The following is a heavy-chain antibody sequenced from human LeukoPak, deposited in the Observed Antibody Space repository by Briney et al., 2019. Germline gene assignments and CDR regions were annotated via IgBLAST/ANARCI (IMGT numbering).Heavy chain of an antibody. D-gene: IGHD3-22*01. Sequence: GGSLRLSCAASGFTFGSYGMHWVRQAPGKGLEWVAVISYDGSNKYYADSVKGRFTISRDNSKNTLYLQMNSLRAEDTAVYYCAKAKYYYDSSGYPAINWGQGTLVTVSS. V-gene: IGHV3-30*18. J-gene: IGHJ4*02. CDR2: ISYDGSNK. CDR1: GFTFGSYG. CDR3: AKAKYYYDSSGYPAIN.